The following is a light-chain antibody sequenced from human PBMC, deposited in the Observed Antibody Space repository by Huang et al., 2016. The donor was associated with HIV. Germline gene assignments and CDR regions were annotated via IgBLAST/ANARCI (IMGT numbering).Light chain of an antibody. CDR2: DAS. CDR3: QQYDDLPLT. Sequence: DIQMTQSPSSLSASVGDRVTITCQATQDINNYLNWYQKKPGKAPKLLIYDASNLETGVPSRFSGSGSGTDFTFSISSLQPEDIATYYCQQYDDLPLTFGPGTTVEI. V-gene: IGKV1-33*01. J-gene: IGKJ3*01. CDR1: QDINNY.